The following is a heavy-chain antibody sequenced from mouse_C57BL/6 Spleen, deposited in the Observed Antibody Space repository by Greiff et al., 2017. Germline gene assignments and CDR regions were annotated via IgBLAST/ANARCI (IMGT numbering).Heavy chain of an antibody. V-gene: IGHV1-54*01. CDR3: ARDYYGAEY. CDR1: GYAFTNYL. D-gene: IGHD2-1*01. Sequence: VQLQQSGAELVRPETSVKVSCKASGYAFTNYLIEWVKQRPGQGLEWIGVINPGSGGTNYNEKFKGKATLTADKSSSTAYMQLSSLTSEDSAVYFCARDYYGAEYWGQGTTLTVSS. CDR2: INPGSGGT. J-gene: IGHJ2*01.